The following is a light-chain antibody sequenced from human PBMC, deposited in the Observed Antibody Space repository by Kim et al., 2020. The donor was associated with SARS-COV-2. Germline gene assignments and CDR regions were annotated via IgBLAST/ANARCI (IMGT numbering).Light chain of an antibody. J-gene: IGLJ3*02. CDR2: RND. Sequence: RQAATRTCTCNDDDVGNHGAAWLQQHQGHPPNLLSYRNDNRPSGISERLSASRSGNTASLTITGLQPEDEADYYCSAWDSSLSAWVFGGGTQLTVL. CDR3: SAWDSSLSAWV. CDR1: DDDVGNHG. V-gene: IGLV10-54*01.